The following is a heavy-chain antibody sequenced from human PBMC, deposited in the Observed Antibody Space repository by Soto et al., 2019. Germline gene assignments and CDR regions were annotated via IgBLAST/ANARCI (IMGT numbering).Heavy chain of an antibody. CDR1: GGSVSNNNYY. J-gene: IGHJ4*02. D-gene: IGHD1-26*01. CDR3: ARHTMGSSRLIDY. CDR2: IYHSGST. V-gene: IGHV4-39*01. Sequence: QLQLQESGPRLVKPSETLSLTCTVSGGSVSNNNYYWGWIRQPPGKGLEWIGDIYHSGSTYYNPSLKSRVTISVDTSKNQFSLKLRSVTAADTAVYYCARHTMGSSRLIDYWGQGALVTVSS.